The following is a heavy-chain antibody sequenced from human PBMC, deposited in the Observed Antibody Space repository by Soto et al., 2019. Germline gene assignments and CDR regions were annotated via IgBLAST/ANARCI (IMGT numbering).Heavy chain of an antibody. J-gene: IGHJ4*02. D-gene: IGHD6-13*01. Sequence: GSLRLSCTASGFTFTNYAMSCVRQAPGKGLEWLSSISGSGGSTYHAVSVKGRFNISRDNSKNTLYLEMNSLREEDTAVYFCAKLQHRAAADHSLPDYWGQGTTVTVSS. CDR2: ISGSGGST. CDR1: GFTFTNYA. CDR3: AKLQHRAAADHSLPDY. V-gene: IGHV3-23*01.